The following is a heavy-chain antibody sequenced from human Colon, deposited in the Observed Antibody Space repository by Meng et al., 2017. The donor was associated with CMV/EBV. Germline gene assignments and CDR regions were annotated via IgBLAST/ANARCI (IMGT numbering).Heavy chain of an antibody. J-gene: IGHJ3*01. D-gene: IGHD3-3*01. V-gene: IGHV3-48*03. CDR2: ISSSGMTI. CDR1: GFTFSSYA. Sequence: GESLKISCAASGFTFSSYAMHWVRQAPGKGLEWVSYISSSGMTIQYAESVKGRFTISRDNAKNSLYLQMNGLRAEDTAVYYCARDVFRGEAFDVWGQGTMVTVSS. CDR3: ARDVFRGEAFDV.